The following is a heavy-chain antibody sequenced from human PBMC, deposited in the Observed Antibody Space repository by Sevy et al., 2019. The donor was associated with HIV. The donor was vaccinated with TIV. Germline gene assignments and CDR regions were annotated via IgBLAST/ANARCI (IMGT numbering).Heavy chain of an antibody. J-gene: IGHJ6*02. CDR2: TYYRSKWYN. V-gene: IGHV6-1*01. D-gene: IGHD2-21*01. CDR1: GDSVSSNSAA. Sequence: KQSQTLSLTCAISGDSVSSNSAAWNWIRQSPSRGLEWLGRTYYRSKWYNDYAVSVKSRITINPDTSKNQFSLHLNSVTPEDTAVYYCARVSNITQVVIGRATYYYYYGMDVWGQGTTVTVSS. CDR3: ARVSNITQVVIGRATYYYYYGMDV.